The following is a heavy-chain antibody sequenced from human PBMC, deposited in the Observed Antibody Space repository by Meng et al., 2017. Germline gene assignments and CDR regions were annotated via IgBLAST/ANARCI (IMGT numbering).Heavy chain of an antibody. J-gene: IGHJ1*01. CDR3: ARGLRSSSWYGGYFQH. D-gene: IGHD6-13*01. Sequence: QGELTQGGARLLKPSETLSLPCAVYGGSFSGYYWSWIRQPPGKGLEWIGEINHSGSTNYNPSLKSRVTISVDTSKNQFSLKLSSVTAADTAVYYCARGLRSSSWYGGYFQHWGQGTLVTVSS. CDR2: INHSGST. CDR1: GGSFSGYY. V-gene: IGHV4-34*01.